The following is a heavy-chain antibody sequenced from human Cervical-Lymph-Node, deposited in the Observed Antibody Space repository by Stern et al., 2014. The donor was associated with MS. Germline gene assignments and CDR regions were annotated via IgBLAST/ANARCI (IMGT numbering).Heavy chain of an antibody. Sequence: VQLVESGGGLVKPGGSLRLSCAASGFTFSDYYMSWIRQAPGKGLEWVSYISSSGSNTHYADSVKGRFTISMDNAKNSLSMQLDSLRAEDTAVYYCARDGTTYSSGWVFENWGQGTLVTVSS. D-gene: IGHD6-19*01. CDR2: ISSSGSNT. CDR3: ARDGTTYSSGWVFEN. J-gene: IGHJ4*02. CDR1: GFTFSDYY. V-gene: IGHV3-11*01.